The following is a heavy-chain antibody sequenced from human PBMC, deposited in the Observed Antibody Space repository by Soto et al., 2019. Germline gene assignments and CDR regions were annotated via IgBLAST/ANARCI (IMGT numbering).Heavy chain of an antibody. D-gene: IGHD2-15*01. CDR3: AQGMAYAAHI. Sequence: EVQLVESGGGLVQPGGSLRLSCAASGFSFSSHWMSWVRQTPGKGLEWVAHIKQDGSEQYYVDSVKGRFTISRDNAKSSLYLQMDSLRAEDTALYHCAQGMAYAAHIWGQGTMVTVSS. CDR1: GFSFSSHW. V-gene: IGHV3-7*01. CDR2: IKQDGSEQ. J-gene: IGHJ3*02.